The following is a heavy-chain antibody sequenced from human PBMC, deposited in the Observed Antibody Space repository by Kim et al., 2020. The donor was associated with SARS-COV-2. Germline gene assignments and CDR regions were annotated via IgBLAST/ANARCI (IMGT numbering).Heavy chain of an antibody. J-gene: IGHJ4*02. CDR3: TTEEGFGELYFDY. V-gene: IGHV3-15*01. D-gene: IGHD3-10*01. Sequence: YAAPVKGRFTISRDDSKNTLYLQMNSLKTEDTAVYYCTTEEGFGELYFDYWGQGTLVTVSS.